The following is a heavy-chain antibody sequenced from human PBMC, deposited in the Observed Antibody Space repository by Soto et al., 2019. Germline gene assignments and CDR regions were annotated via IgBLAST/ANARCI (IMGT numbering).Heavy chain of an antibody. D-gene: IGHD3-3*01. CDR2: ISSSGTTI. CDR1: GFPFSNYE. CDR3: ARSPFLECN. Sequence: GGSLRLSCAASGFPFSNYEMNWVRQPPGKGLEWVAYISSSGTTIYYADSVKGRFTISRDNAKNSLFLQINSLSVEDTAVYYCARSPFLECNWAQGTLVTVSS. J-gene: IGHJ4*02. V-gene: IGHV3-48*03.